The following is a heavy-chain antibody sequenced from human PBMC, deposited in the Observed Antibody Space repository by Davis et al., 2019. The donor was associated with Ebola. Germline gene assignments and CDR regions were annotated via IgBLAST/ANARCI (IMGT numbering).Heavy chain of an antibody. CDR3: ARVALKDNFDA. CDR1: GFSFSHYE. V-gene: IGHV3-48*03. D-gene: IGHD1-1*01. Sequence: GGSLRLSCAASGFSFSHYEMNWVRQAPGKGLEWVSYISNSGNSIYYADSVKGRFTISRDNAKKSLYLDMSSLRADDTAIYSCARVALKDNFDAWGQGTLVTVSS. J-gene: IGHJ5*02. CDR2: ISNSGNSI.